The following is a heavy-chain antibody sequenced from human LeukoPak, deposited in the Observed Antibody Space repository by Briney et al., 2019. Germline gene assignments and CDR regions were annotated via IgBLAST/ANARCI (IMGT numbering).Heavy chain of an antibody. CDR3: ARAVANYDILTGYYITNDDY. V-gene: IGHV3-21*01. J-gene: IGHJ4*02. Sequence: PGGSLRLSCAASGFTFSSYSMNWGRQAPGKGLEWVSSISISSSYIYYADSVKGRFTISRDNAKNSLYLQMNSLRAEDTAVYYCARAVANYDILTGYYITNDDYWGQGTLVTVSS. CDR2: ISISSSYI. D-gene: IGHD3-9*01. CDR1: GFTFSSYS.